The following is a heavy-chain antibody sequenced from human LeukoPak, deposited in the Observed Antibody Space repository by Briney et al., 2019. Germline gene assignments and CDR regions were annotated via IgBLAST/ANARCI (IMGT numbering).Heavy chain of an antibody. D-gene: IGHD6-19*01. Sequence: GGSLRLSCAASGSTFSNYGMHWVRQAPGKGLEWVSSISSSSSYIYYADSVKGRFTISRDNAKNSLYLQMNSLRAEDTAVYYCASRIAVAGSREGYYFDYWGQGTLVTVSS. CDR1: GSTFSNYG. J-gene: IGHJ4*02. V-gene: IGHV3-21*01. CDR3: ASRIAVAGSREGYYFDY. CDR2: ISSSSSYI.